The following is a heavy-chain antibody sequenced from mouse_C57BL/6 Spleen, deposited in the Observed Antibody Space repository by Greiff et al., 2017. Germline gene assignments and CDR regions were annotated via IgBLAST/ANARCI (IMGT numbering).Heavy chain of an antibody. J-gene: IGHJ4*01. CDR3: ARNFGGYYAKGY. Sequence: QVQLKQSGAELVKPGASVKMSCKASGYTFTSYWITWVKQSPGQGLEWIGDIYPGSGSTNYNEKFKSKATLTVDKSSSTAYMQLSSLTSEDSAVYYCARNFGGYYAKGYWGPRTSVSASS. D-gene: IGHD3-1*01. V-gene: IGHV1-55*01. CDR2: IYPGSGST. CDR1: GYTFTSYW.